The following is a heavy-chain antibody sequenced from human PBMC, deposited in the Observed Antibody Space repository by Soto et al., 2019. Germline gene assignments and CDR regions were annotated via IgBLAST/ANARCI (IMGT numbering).Heavy chain of an antibody. CDR1: GGSIRNHY. V-gene: IGHV4-59*11. Sequence: QVQLQESGPGLVQPSETLSLTCSVSGGSIRNHYWRWIRQPPGKGMEWIGSIYYNGNTNDNPSLKHRVTMSVDTSRNQISPKLTTVTAADTAVYYCDSANWYSEYWGQGTLVTGYS. CDR3: DSANWYSEY. D-gene: IGHD7-27*01. CDR2: IYYNGNT. J-gene: IGHJ4*02.